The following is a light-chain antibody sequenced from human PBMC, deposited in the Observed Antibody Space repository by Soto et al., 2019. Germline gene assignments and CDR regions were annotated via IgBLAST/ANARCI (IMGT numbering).Light chain of an antibody. J-gene: IGKJ3*01. CDR3: QQHNAWPLT. Sequence: IVLTQSPGTLSVSPGERVILSCRARQTLRNKLAWYQQKPGQAPRLLSYGGFTRATGIPARFSGSGSGTEFTLTINSLQSEDFAIYYCQQHNAWPLTFGPGTKLDLK. V-gene: IGKV3-15*01. CDR1: QTLRNK. CDR2: GGF.